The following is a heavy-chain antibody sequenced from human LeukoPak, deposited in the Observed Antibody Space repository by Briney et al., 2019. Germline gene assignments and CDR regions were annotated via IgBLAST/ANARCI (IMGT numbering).Heavy chain of an antibody. CDR1: GFTFSSYW. D-gene: IGHD2-2*01. Sequence: PGGSLRLSCAASGFTFSSYWMHWVRQAPGKGLVWVSRINSDGSSTSYADSVKGRFTISRDNAKNTLYLQINSLRAEDTAVYYCAKLGDCSSTSCYWGFLNYWGQGTLVTGSS. J-gene: IGHJ4*02. V-gene: IGHV3-74*01. CDR2: INSDGSST. CDR3: AKLGDCSSTSCYWGFLNY.